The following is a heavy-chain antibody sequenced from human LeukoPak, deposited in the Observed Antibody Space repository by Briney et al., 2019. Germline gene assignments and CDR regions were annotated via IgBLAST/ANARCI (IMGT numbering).Heavy chain of an antibody. Sequence: GASLRLSCVASGFTFSTYGMHWVRQAPGKGLEWVALIWYDGSHPYYAESVKGRFTISRDNSKNTLYLQMDSLRVEDTAVYYCARRYCTSTSCPKPNLYYNGLDVWGQGTTVTVSS. CDR3: ARRYCTSTSCPKPNLYYNGLDV. V-gene: IGHV3-33*01. CDR1: GFTFSTYG. J-gene: IGHJ6*02. D-gene: IGHD2-2*01. CDR2: IWYDGSHP.